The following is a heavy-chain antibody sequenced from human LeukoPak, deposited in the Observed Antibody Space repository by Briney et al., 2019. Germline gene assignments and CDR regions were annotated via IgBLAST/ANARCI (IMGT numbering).Heavy chain of an antibody. Sequence: PGESLRLSCSASGFSFSDYDMNWVRQAPGKGLEWVSAISGRSSHVYYGESVKGRFTISRDNAKNSLYLQLDSLGVEDTAVYYCGRAFPPLRTSSAGDLWGQGTLVTVSS. CDR3: GRAFPPLRTSSAGDL. V-gene: IGHV3-21*01. D-gene: IGHD3-16*01. J-gene: IGHJ1*01. CDR1: GFSFSDYD. CDR2: ISGRSSHV.